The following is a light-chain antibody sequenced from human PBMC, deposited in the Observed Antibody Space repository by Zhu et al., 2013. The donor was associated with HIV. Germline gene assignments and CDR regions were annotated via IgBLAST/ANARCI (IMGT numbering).Light chain of an antibody. CDR1: HGIISY. Sequence: DIQLTQSPSFLSAAVGDRVTITCRASHGIISYLAWYQQKPGKAPKLLISDASTLQSGVPSRFSGSGSGTEFTLTISSLQPEDFATYFCQQLNSYPLTFGGGTKVEI. J-gene: IGKJ4*01. CDR2: DAS. V-gene: IGKV1-9*01. CDR3: QQLNSYPLT.